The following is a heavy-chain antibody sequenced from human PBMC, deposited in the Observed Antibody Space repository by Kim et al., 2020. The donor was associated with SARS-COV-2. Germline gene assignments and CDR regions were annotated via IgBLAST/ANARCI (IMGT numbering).Heavy chain of an antibody. V-gene: IGHV4-34*01. CDR2: VYHRGST. J-gene: IGHJ2*01. Sequence: SETLSLTCAVSGGSLSDYSWSWIRQPPGKGLEWIGEVYHRGSTNYNPSLKSRVTISLDMSKNQSSLKLTSVTAADTAVYYCAGPRNLYWYFDLWGRGTVVTLSS. CDR1: GGSLSDYS. D-gene: IGHD1-1*01. CDR3: AGPRNLYWYFDL.